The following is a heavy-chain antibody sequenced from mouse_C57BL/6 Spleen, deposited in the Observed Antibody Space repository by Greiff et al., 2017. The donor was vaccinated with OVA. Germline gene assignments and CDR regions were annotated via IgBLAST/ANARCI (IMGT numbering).Heavy chain of an antibody. CDR2: INPSSGTT. CDR3: ARYGYDYDDNYFEY. D-gene: IGHD2-4*01. CDR1: GYTFTSYW. V-gene: IGHV1-7*01. Sequence: QVQLQQSGAELAKPGASVKLSCKASGYTFTSYWMHWVKQRSGQGLEWIGDINPSSGTTKYNKKFKGKATLTADKSSSTAYMQLSSLTSEDSADYYCARYGYDYDDNYFEYWGQGTTVSVSS. J-gene: IGHJ2*01.